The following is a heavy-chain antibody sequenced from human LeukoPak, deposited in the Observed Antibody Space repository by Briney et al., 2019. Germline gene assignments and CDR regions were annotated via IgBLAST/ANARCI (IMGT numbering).Heavy chain of an antibody. Sequence: PSETLSLTCTVSGGAISSGAYYASWIRQHPGKCLELSGYIYYSGSTYYNPSLKRRVTISVDTSKNQFSLKVSSVTDEDTAVYYCASAFIADRPGHFDSWGQGTLVTVSS. J-gene: IGHJ4*02. D-gene: IGHD6-6*01. CDR3: ASAFIADRPGHFDS. CDR2: IYYSGST. V-gene: IGHV4-31*03. CDR1: GGAISSGAYY.